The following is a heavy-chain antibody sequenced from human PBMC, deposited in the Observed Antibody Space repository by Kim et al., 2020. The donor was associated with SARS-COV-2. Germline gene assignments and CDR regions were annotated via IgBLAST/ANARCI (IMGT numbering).Heavy chain of an antibody. D-gene: IGHD6-19*01. Sequence: SQTLSLTCAISGDSVSSNSAAWNWIRQSPSRGLEWLGRTYYRSKWYNDYAVSVKSRITINPDTSKNQFSLQLNSVTPEDTAVYYCARYTTGYSSGWPYYYYYGMDVWGQGTTVTVSS. V-gene: IGHV6-1*01. J-gene: IGHJ6*02. CDR3: ARYTTGYSSGWPYYYYYGMDV. CDR2: TYYRSKWYN. CDR1: GDSVSSNSAA.